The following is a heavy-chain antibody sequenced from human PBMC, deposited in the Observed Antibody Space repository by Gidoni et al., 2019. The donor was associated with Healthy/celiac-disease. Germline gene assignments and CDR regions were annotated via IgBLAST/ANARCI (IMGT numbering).Heavy chain of an antibody. CDR2: IIPIFGTA. CDR3: ARSGGGGYSYGTPTALYYYYYYMDV. J-gene: IGHJ6*03. V-gene: IGHV1-69*01. CDR1: GGTFSSYA. D-gene: IGHD5-18*01. Sequence: QVQLVQSGAEVQKPGSSVKVSCKASGGTFSSYAISWVRQAPGQGLEWMGGIIPIFGTANYAQKFQGRVTITADESTSTAYMELSSLRSEDTAVYYCARSGGGGYSYGTPTALYYYYYYMDVWGKGTTVTVSS.